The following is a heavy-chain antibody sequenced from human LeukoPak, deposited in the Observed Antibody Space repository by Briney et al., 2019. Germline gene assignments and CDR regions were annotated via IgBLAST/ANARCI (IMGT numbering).Heavy chain of an antibody. J-gene: IGHJ4*02. V-gene: IGHV4-59*01. CDR1: AGSISRYY. D-gene: IGHD3-22*01. CDR2: IYYSGST. Sequence: PSETLSLTCSVSAGSISRYYWSWIRQPPGKGLEWIGYIYYSGSTNYNPSLKSRVTMSLDTSRNQFSLKLSSVTAAGTAVYYCAREYHYYDTRGYYYFDYWGQGTLVTVSS. CDR3: AREYHYYDTRGYYYFDY.